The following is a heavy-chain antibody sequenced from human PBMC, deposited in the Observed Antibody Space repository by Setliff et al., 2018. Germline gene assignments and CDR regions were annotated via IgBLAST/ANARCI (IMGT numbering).Heavy chain of an antibody. CDR2: IRGRTDNYAT. J-gene: IGHJ3*02. V-gene: IGHV3-73*01. CDR3: TFARDGYDVFDI. CDR1: GFSFSGSA. D-gene: IGHD5-18*01. Sequence: VGSLRLSCAASGFSFSGSAVYWVRQASVKGLEWIGRIRGRTDNYATAYAASVRGRFTISRDDSKNTAYLQMNGLKTEDTAVYYCTFARDGYDVFDIWGQGTMVTVSS.